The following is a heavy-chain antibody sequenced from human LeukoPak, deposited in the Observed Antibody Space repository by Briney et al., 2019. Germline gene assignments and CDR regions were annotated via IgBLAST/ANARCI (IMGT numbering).Heavy chain of an antibody. J-gene: IGHJ4*02. CDR3: ARISSGLYYLDY. CDR2: ISSSSSYI. CDR1: GFTFSSYS. Sequence: PGGSLRLSCAASGFTFSSYSMNWVRQAPGKGLEWVSSISSSSSYIYYADSVKGRFNISRDNAKNSLYLQMNSLRAEDTAVYYCARISSGLYYLDYWGQGTLVTVSS. V-gene: IGHV3-21*01. D-gene: IGHD6-19*01.